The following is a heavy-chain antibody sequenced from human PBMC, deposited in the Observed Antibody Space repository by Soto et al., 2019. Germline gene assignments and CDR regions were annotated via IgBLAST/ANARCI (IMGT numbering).Heavy chain of an antibody. J-gene: IGHJ4*02. V-gene: IGHV3-30-3*01. D-gene: IGHD3-22*01. CDR2: ISNDGSNQ. CDR3: ARTGYDRSGYFVEYYFDY. CDR1: GFTFSKYA. Sequence: QVQLVESGGGVVQPERSLRLSCAASGFTFSKYAMHWVRQARGTGLEWVAVISNDGSNQYYADSVKGRFTISRDNSKNTLYLQMNSLREEDTAVYYCARTGYDRSGYFVEYYFDYWGQGTLVTVSS.